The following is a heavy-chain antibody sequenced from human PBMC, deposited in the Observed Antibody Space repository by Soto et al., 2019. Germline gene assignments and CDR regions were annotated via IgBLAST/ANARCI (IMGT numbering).Heavy chain of an antibody. CDR1: GYTFTSCG. CDR3: ARGYYDSSGYYYHFDY. Sequence: ASVKVSCKASGYTFTSCGISWVRQAPGQGLEWMGWISAYNGNTNYTQKLQGRVTMTTDTSTSTAYMELRSLRSDDTAVYYCARGYYDSSGYYYHFDYWGQGTLVTVSS. D-gene: IGHD3-22*01. V-gene: IGHV1-18*01. CDR2: ISAYNGNT. J-gene: IGHJ4*02.